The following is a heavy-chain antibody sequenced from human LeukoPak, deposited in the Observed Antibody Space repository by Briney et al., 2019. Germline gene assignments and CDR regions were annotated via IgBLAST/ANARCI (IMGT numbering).Heavy chain of an antibody. CDR1: GGSISSSSYY. D-gene: IGHD3-16*02. V-gene: IGHV4-39*07. J-gene: IGHJ4*02. Sequence: SETLSLTCTVSGGSISSSSYYWGWIRQPPGKGLEWIGSIYYSGSTYYNPSLKSRVTISVDTSKNQFSLKLSSVTAADTAVYYCAREEPTIYEPFGELSSHAKFDYWGQGTLVTVSS. CDR3: AREEPTIYEPFGELSSHAKFDY. CDR2: IYYSGST.